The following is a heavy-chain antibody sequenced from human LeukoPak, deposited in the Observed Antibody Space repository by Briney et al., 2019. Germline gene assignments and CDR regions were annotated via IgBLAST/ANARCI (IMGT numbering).Heavy chain of an antibody. CDR3: AREYLGRTVTTGNIDY. J-gene: IGHJ4*02. V-gene: IGHV3-30*01. CDR2: ISYDGSNK. CDR1: GFTFSSYA. Sequence: PGGSLRLSCAASGFTFSSYAMHWLRQAPGKGLEWVAVISYDGSNKYYADSVKGRFTISRDNSKNTLYLQMNSLRAEDTAVYYCAREYLGRTVTTGNIDYWGQGTLVTVSS. D-gene: IGHD4-11*01.